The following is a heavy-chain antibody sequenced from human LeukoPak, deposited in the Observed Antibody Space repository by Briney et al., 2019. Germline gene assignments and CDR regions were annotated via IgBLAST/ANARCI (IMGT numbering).Heavy chain of an antibody. CDR1: GFTFSSYA. CDR3: ARDYYYDSSGYYSGFDYFDY. D-gene: IGHD3-22*01. V-gene: IGHV3-23*01. CDR2: ISGSGGST. J-gene: IGHJ4*02. Sequence: QPGGSLRLSCAASGFTFSSYAMSWVRQAPGKGLEWVSAISGSGGSTYYADSVKGRFTISRDNAKNSLYLQMNSLRAEDTAVYYCARDYYYDSSGYYSGFDYFDYWGQGTLVTVSS.